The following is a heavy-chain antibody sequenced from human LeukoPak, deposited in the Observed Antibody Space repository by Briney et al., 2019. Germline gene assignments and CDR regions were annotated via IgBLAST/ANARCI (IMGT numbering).Heavy chain of an antibody. CDR3: ARDVAVVSDY. CDR1: GFTFSSYS. CDR2: ISSNSVYI. J-gene: IGHJ4*02. V-gene: IGHV3-21*01. D-gene: IGHD2-15*01. Sequence: PGGSLRLSCEASGFTFSSYSMNSVRQTPGKGLEWVSSISSNSVYIYYRDSVKGRFTISRDNAKNSLYLQMNSLRAEDTALYYCARDVAVVSDYWGQGTLVTVSS.